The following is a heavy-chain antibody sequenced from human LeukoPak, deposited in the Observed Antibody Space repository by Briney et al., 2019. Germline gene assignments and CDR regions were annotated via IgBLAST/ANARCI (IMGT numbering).Heavy chain of an antibody. J-gene: IGHJ6*03. CDR1: GFTFSSYW. Sequence: GGSLRLSCAASGFTFSSYWMSWVRQAPGKGLEWVANIKQDGSEKYYVESVKGRFTISRDNAKNSLYLQMNSLRAEDTAVYYCARVGRTDNNYYYYYMDVWGKGTTVTVSS. V-gene: IGHV3-7*01. D-gene: IGHD2-15*01. CDR2: IKQDGSEK. CDR3: ARVGRTDNNYYYYYMDV.